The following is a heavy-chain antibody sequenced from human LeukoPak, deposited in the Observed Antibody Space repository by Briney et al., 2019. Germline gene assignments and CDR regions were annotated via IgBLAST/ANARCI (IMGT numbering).Heavy chain of an antibody. Sequence: GGSLRLSCAASGFTFRNYVIHWVRQAPGKGLEWVAVTSSDLNVKLYADSVKGRFTISRDNTKSSLYLQMNSLRVEDTAVFYCARDQYDTWSRRGNFDSWGQGTLVIVSS. V-gene: IGHV3-30-3*01. J-gene: IGHJ4*02. D-gene: IGHD3-3*01. CDR2: TSSDLNVK. CDR1: GFTFRNYV. CDR3: ARDQYDTWSRRGNFDS.